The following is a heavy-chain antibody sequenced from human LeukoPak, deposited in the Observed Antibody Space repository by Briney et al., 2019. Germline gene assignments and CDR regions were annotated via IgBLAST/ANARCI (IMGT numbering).Heavy chain of an antibody. CDR1: GGSISSGGYY. J-gene: IGHJ4*02. Sequence: SETLSLTCTVSGGSISSGGYYWSWIRQPPGKGLEWIGYIYHSGSTYYNPSLKSRVTISVDRSKNQFSLKLSSVTAADTAVYYCATPPKYYDFWSGYYYWGQGTLVTVSS. D-gene: IGHD3-3*01. CDR3: ATPPKYYDFWSGYYY. V-gene: IGHV4-30-2*01. CDR2: IYHSGST.